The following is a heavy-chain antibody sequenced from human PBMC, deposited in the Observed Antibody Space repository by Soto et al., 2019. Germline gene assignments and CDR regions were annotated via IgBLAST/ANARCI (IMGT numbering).Heavy chain of an antibody. CDR2: IHHSGST. V-gene: IGHV4-34*01. D-gene: IGHD6-13*01. CDR1: GESFNGYY. J-gene: IGHJ6*02. CDR3: ARGKRGSSWYRGEEKYYYYGMDV. Sequence: SETLSLTCTAYGESFNGYYWSWIRQPPGKGLEWIGEIHHSGSTNYNPSLKSRVTFSIDPSKRQFSLKVRSVTAADTAVYYCARGKRGSSWYRGEEKYYYYGMDVWGQGTPVTVSS.